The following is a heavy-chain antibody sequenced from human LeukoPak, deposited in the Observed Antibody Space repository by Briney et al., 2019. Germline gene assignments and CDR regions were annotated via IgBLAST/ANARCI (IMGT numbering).Heavy chain of an antibody. CDR3: AREYCSSTSCYVRYFDY. J-gene: IGHJ4*02. D-gene: IGHD2-2*01. CDR1: GYTFTSYG. V-gene: IGHV1-18*04. Sequence: GASVKVSCKASGYTFTSYGISWVRQAPGQGLEWMGWISAYNGNTNYAQKFQGRVTITADESTSTAYMELSSLRSEDTAVYYCAREYCSSTSCYVRYFDYWGQGTLVTVSS. CDR2: ISAYNGNT.